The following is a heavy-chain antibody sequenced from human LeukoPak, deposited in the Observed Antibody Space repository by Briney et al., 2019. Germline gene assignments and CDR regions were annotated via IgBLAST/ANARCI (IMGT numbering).Heavy chain of an antibody. CDR3: ARHTLYGSGSYYVYYFDY. V-gene: IGHV1-18*01. Sequence: ASVKVSCKASGYIFTSYGISWVRQAPGQGLEWMGWISSYNGNTNYAQKLQGRVTMTTDTSTSAAYMELRSLRSDDTAVYYCARHTLYGSGSYYVYYFDYWGQGNLVTVSS. CDR2: ISSYNGNT. CDR1: GYIFTSYG. J-gene: IGHJ4*02. D-gene: IGHD3-10*01.